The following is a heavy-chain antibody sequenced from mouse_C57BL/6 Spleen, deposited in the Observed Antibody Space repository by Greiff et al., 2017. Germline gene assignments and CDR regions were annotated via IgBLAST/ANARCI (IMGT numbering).Heavy chain of an antibody. Sequence: QVQLQQSGAELVKPGASVKISCKASGYAFSSYWMNWVKQRPGKGLEWIGQIYPGDGDTNYNGKFKGKATLTADKSSSTAYMQLSSLTSEDSAVYFCARGGSSPYAMYYWGQGTSVTVSS. CDR3: ARGGSSPYAMYY. J-gene: IGHJ4*01. D-gene: IGHD1-3*01. V-gene: IGHV1-80*01. CDR1: GYAFSSYW. CDR2: IYPGDGDT.